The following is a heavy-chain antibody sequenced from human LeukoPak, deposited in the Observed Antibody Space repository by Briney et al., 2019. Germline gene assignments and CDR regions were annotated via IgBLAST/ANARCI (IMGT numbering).Heavy chain of an antibody. CDR3: ARVAYCAGDCHHMDS. J-gene: IGHJ4*02. Sequence: GGSLRLSCAASGFTVSSNYMSWVRQAPGKGLEWVSVIYSGGSTYYADSVKGRFTISRDNSKNTLYLQMNSLRAEDTAVYYCARVAYCAGDCHHMDSWGQGTLVTVSS. CDR2: IYSGGST. D-gene: IGHD2-21*02. CDR1: GFTVSSNY. V-gene: IGHV3-66*01.